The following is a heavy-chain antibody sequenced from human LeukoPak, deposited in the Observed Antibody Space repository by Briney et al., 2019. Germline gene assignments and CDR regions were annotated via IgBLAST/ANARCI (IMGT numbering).Heavy chain of an antibody. CDR2: IDRSSTTI. Sequence: GGSLRLSCVASGFTFSTFSMNWVRQAPGKGLEWVSYIDRSSTTIYYADSVKGRFTISRDNAKNSLYLQMNSLRAEDTAVYYCARIVNWDFDYWGQGTLVTVSS. D-gene: IGHD7-27*01. CDR3: ARIVNWDFDY. V-gene: IGHV3-48*04. J-gene: IGHJ4*02. CDR1: GFTFSTFS.